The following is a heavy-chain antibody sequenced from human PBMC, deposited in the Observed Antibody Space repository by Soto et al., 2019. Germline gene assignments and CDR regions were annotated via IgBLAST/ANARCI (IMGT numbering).Heavy chain of an antibody. D-gene: IGHD6-13*01. V-gene: IGHV3-11*01. CDR2: ISSRGSTI. CDR3: ARMDRLAAADSEAFNL. CDR1: GFTFSDSY. Sequence: GSLRLSCAASGFTFSDSYMSWIRQAPGKGLEWVSYISSRGSTIYYADSVKGRFTISRGNAKNSLYLQMNSLRAEDTAIYYCARMDRLAAADSEAFNLWGQGTMVTVAS. J-gene: IGHJ3*01.